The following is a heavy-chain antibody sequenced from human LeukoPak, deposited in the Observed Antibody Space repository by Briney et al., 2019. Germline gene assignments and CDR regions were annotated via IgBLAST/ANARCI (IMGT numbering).Heavy chain of an antibody. Sequence: GGSLRLSCAASGFTFSDYYMSWIRQAPGKGLEWVSYISSSGSTIYYADSVKGRFTIFRDNAKNSLYLQMNSLRAEDTAVYYCARTRYYDSSGYYGYWGQGTLVTVSS. J-gene: IGHJ4*02. CDR3: ARTRYYDSSGYYGY. CDR1: GFTFSDYY. CDR2: ISSSGSTI. D-gene: IGHD3-22*01. V-gene: IGHV3-11*01.